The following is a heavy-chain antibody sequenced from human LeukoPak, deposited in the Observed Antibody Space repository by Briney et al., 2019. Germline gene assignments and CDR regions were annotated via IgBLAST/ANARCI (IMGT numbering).Heavy chain of an antibody. CDR2: IIPILGIA. Sequence: ASVTVSFKASGGTFSIYTISWVRQAPGQGLEWMGRIIPILGIANYAQKFQGRVTITADKSTSTAYMELSSLRSEDTAVYYCAREAVAGTPFPLFDYWGQGTLVTVSS. J-gene: IGHJ4*02. CDR3: AREAVAGTPFPLFDY. CDR1: GGTFSIYT. D-gene: IGHD6-19*01. V-gene: IGHV1-69*04.